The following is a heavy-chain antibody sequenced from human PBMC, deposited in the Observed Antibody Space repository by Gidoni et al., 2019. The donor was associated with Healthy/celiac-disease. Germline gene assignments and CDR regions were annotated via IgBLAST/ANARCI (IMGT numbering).Heavy chain of an antibody. CDR3: AKDAPLWCGGDCYSWDDY. V-gene: IGHV3-23*01. J-gene: IGHJ4*02. D-gene: IGHD2-21*02. Sequence: EVQLLSSGGGLVQPGGSLSLSCAASGFTFRSYAMSWGRQAPGKGLAWVAAISGSGGSPYYADSVKGRFTISRDNSKNTLYLQMNSLRAEDTAVYYCAKDAPLWCGGDCYSWDDYWGQGTLVTVSS. CDR2: ISGSGGSP. CDR1: GFTFRSYA.